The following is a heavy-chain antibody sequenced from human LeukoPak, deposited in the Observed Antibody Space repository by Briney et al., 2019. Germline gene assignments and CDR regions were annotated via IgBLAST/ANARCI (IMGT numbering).Heavy chain of an antibody. V-gene: IGHV3-30*02. J-gene: IGHJ4*02. CDR3: AKTAGTTASQLDY. Sequence: GGSLRLSCAASGFTFSSYGMHWVRQAPGKGLEWVAFIRYDGSNKYYADSVKGRFTISRDNSKNTLYLQMNSLRAEDTAVYYCAKTAGTTASQLDYWGQGTLVSVSS. D-gene: IGHD1-1*01. CDR1: GFTFSSYG. CDR2: IRYDGSNK.